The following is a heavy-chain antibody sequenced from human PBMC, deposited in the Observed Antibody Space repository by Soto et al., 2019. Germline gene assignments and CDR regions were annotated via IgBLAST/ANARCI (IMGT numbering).Heavy chain of an antibody. CDR1: GGSISSGDYY. CDR3: ARAVVVAANYYYGMDV. J-gene: IGHJ6*02. V-gene: IGHV4-30-4*01. Sequence: QVQLQESGPGLMKPSQTLSLTCTVSGGSISSGDYYWSWIRQPPGKGLEWIGYIYYSGSTYYNPSLKSRVTISVDTSKNQFSLKLSSVTAADTAVYYCARAVVVAANYYYGMDVWGQGTTVTVSS. D-gene: IGHD2-15*01. CDR2: IYYSGST.